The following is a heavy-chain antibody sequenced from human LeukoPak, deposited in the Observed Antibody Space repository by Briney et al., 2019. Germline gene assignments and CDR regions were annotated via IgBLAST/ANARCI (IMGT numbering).Heavy chain of an antibody. V-gene: IGHV4-34*01. J-gene: IGHJ3*02. CDR1: GGSLSGFY. Sequence: SETLSLTCAVDGGSLSGFYWSWIRQPPGKGLGWIGEINHSGSTNYNPSLKSRVTISLDTSKNHFSLTLRSVTAADTAVYYCARRVAFDIWGQGTMVTVSS. CDR2: INHSGST. CDR3: ARRVAFDI.